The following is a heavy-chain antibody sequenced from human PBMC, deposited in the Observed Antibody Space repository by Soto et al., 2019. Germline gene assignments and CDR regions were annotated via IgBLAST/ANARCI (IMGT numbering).Heavy chain of an antibody. Sequence: QVQLQESGPGLVKPSETLSLTCTVSGGSISPYFWSWIRQPPGKGLEWIGYSFYSGSTNYNPSLTSRIPIPVDTSKNQFSLKLSSVTAADTAVYYCARGRYYGSGTPIKYFDLWGRGALVTVSS. V-gene: IGHV4-59*01. CDR1: GGSISPYF. D-gene: IGHD3-10*01. CDR2: SFYSGST. CDR3: ARGRYYGSGTPIKYFDL. J-gene: IGHJ2*01.